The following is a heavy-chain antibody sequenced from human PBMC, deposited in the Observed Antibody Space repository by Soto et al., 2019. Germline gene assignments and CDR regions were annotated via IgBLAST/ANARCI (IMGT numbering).Heavy chain of an antibody. CDR2: IRKDESKK. CDR3: VRYVTPGSSPYYDAFDI. Sequence: EVQLVESGGGLLQPRESLRLSCSASGFTFSDYSMTWVRQAPGKGLEWVANIRKDESKKSYLHSVRGRFTVSRDNARNLLYLQMASLRAEDTALYYCVRYVTPGSSPYYDAFDIWGQGTMVTVSS. J-gene: IGHJ3*02. D-gene: IGHD3-22*01. CDR1: GFTFSDYS. V-gene: IGHV3-7*05.